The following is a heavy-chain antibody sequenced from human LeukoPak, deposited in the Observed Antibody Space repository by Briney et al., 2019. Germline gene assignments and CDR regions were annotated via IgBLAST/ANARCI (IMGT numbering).Heavy chain of an antibody. Sequence: GGSLRLSCAASGFTFSTYSMNWVRQAPGKGLEWVSYISSSSSTIYYADSVKGRFTISRDNSKNTLYLQMNSLRAEDTAVYYCARGEGDKSSWFDYWGQGTLVTVPA. CDR2: ISSSSSTI. V-gene: IGHV3-48*01. CDR3: ARGEGDKSSWFDY. D-gene: IGHD6-13*01. CDR1: GFTFSTYS. J-gene: IGHJ4*02.